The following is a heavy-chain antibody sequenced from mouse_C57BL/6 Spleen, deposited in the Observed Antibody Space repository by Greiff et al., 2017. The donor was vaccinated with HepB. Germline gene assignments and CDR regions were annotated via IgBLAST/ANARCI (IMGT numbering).Heavy chain of an antibody. D-gene: IGHD2-1*01. CDR3: ARCNTLYAMDY. CDR1: GYAFTNYL. CDR2: INPGSGGT. V-gene: IGHV1-54*01. Sequence: VQLQQSGAELVRPGTSVKVSCKASGYAFTNYLIEWVKQRPGQGLEWIGVINPGSGGTNYNEKFKGKATLTADKSSSTAYMQLSILTSEDAAVYFCARCNTLYAMDYWGQGTSVTVSS. J-gene: IGHJ4*01.